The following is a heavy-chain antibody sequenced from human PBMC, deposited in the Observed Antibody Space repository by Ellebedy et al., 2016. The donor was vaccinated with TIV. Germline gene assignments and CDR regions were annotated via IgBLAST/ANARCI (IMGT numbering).Heavy chain of an antibody. D-gene: IGHD4-17*01. CDR2: INPNSGGT. J-gene: IGHJ4*02. V-gene: IGHV1-2*02. CDR3: ARVALRTHFDY. Sequence: AASVKVSCKTTGYTFTAYYIHWVRQAPRQGLEWVGWINPNSGGTNYAQKFQGRVTMTRDTSISTAYMELSRLRSDDTAVYYCARVALRTHFDYWGQGTLVTVSS. CDR1: GYTFTAYY.